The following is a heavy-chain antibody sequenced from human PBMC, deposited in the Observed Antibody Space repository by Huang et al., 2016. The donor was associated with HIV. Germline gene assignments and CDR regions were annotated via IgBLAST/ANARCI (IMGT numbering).Heavy chain of an antibody. V-gene: IGHV3-9*01. CDR2: SSWNSGDI. Sequence: EVQLEEFGGRLVQPGRSLRLSCATYGFKLDDYAMHWVRPVPGGGLEWVSGSSWNSGDILYADSVRGRFAISRDNAVKSLYLQMDSLRREDTALYYCVKDRRMRGSGWTFFDNWGQGTLVDVSS. D-gene: IGHD6-19*01. J-gene: IGHJ4*02. CDR3: VKDRRMRGSGWTFFDN. CDR1: GFKLDDYA.